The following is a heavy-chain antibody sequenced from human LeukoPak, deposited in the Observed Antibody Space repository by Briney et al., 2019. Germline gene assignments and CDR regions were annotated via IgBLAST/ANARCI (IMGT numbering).Heavy chain of an antibody. CDR1: GYSISSGYY. D-gene: IGHD3-10*01. CDR3: ARYGDLIDY. CDR2: IYHSGTT. Sequence: SETLSLTCSVSGYSISSGYYWGWIRQPPGKGLEWIGSIYHSGTTYYNPSLKSRVTISVDTSKNQFSLKLSSVTAADTAVYYCARYGDLIDYWGQGTLVTVSS. V-gene: IGHV4-38-2*02. J-gene: IGHJ4*02.